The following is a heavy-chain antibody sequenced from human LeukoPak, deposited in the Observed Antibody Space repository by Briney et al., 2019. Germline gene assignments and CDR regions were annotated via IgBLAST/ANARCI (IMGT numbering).Heavy chain of an antibody. CDR2: MNPNSGNT. V-gene: IGHV1-8*03. D-gene: IGHD2-2*02. Sequence: KPGASVKVSCKASGYTFTSYDINWVRQATGQGLEWMGWMNPNSGNTGYAQKFQGRVTITRNTSISTAYMELSSLRSEDTAVYYCARGGADCSSTSCYSYYYYMDVWGKGTTVTVSS. CDR3: ARGGADCSSTSCYSYYYYMDV. J-gene: IGHJ6*03. CDR1: GYTFTSYD.